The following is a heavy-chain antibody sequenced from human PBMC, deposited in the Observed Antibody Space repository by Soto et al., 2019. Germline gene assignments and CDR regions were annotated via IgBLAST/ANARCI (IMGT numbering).Heavy chain of an antibody. D-gene: IGHD3-3*01. J-gene: IGHJ6*02. CDR1: GGSISSGDYY. V-gene: IGHV4-30-4*01. CDR3: ATARYYDFWSGYQDV. CDR2: IYYSGST. Sequence: SETLSLTCTVPGGSISSGDYYWSWIRQPPGKGLEWIGYIYYSGSTYYNPSLKSRVTISVDTSKNQFSLKLSSVTAADTAVYYCATARYYDFWSGYQDVWGQGTTVTVSS.